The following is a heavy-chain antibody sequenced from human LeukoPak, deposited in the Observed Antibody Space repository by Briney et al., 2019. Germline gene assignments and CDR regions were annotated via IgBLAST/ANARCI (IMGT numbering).Heavy chain of an antibody. D-gene: IGHD4-17*01. J-gene: IGHJ4*02. Sequence: GGSLRLSCAASGFTFSSYAMHWVRQAPGKGLEWVAVISYDGSNKYYADSVKGRFTISRDNSKNTLYLQMNSLRAEDTAVYYCASETTVSETDYWGQGTLVTVSS. CDR1: GFTFSSYA. CDR2: ISYDGSNK. CDR3: ASETTVSETDY. V-gene: IGHV3-30-3*01.